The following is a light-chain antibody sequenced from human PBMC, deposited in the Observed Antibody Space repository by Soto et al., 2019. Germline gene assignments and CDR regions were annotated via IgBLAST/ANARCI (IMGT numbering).Light chain of an antibody. V-gene: IGKV1-6*01. CDR3: LQDYNYPYT. CDR2: AAS. J-gene: IGKJ2*01. Sequence: AIQMTQSPSSLSASVGDRVTITCRARQGIRDTLGWYQQKPGKAPKLLIYAASSLQSGVPSRFSGSGSGTDFTLTISSLQPEDFATYDCLQDYNYPYTFGQGTKLETK. CDR1: QGIRDT.